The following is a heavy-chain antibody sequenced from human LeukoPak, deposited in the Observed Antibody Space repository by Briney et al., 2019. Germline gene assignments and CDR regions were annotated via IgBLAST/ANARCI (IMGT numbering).Heavy chain of an antibody. CDR1: GFGFSYYD. CDR2: ISGTDDST. D-gene: IGHD3-22*01. CDR3: ARDRAVGYYDSGGHVIFDY. V-gene: IGHV3-23*01. J-gene: IGHJ4*02. Sequence: GGSLRLSCVASGFGFSYYDMNWVRQTPGKGLEWVSTISGTDDSTYYADSVKGRFTISRDNSKNTLYLQMDSLRAEDTAVYHCARDRAVGYYDSGGHVIFDYWGQGTLVTVSS.